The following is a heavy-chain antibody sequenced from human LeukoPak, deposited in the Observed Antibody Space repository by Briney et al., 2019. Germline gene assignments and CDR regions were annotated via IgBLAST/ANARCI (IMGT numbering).Heavy chain of an antibody. J-gene: IGHJ6*02. V-gene: IGHV3-48*04. D-gene: IGHD3-22*01. Sequence: PGGSLRLSCAASGFTFSSYSMNWVRQAPGKGLEWVSYISSSGSTIYYADSVKGRFTISRDNAKNSLYLQMNSLRAEDTAVYYCARDRYYYDSSGYFYGMDVWGQGTTVTVSS. CDR2: ISSSGSTI. CDR3: ARDRYYYDSSGYFYGMDV. CDR1: GFTFSSYS.